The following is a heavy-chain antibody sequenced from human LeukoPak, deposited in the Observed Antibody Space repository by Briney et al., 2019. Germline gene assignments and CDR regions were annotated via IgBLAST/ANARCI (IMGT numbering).Heavy chain of an antibody. CDR3: ARDRLGYCSGGSCYEQYYCYYGMDV. Sequence: PGGSLRLSCAASGFTFSSYEMNWVRQAPGKGLEWVSYISSSGSTIYYADSVKGRFTISRDNAKNSLYLQMNSLRAEDTAVYYCARDRLGYCSGGSCYEQYYCYYGMDVWGKGTTVTVSS. D-gene: IGHD2-15*01. J-gene: IGHJ6*04. CDR1: GFTFSSYE. V-gene: IGHV3-48*03. CDR2: ISSSGSTI.